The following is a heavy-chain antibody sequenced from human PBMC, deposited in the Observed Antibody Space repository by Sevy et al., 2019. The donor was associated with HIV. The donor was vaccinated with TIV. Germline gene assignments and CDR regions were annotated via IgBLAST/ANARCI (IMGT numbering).Heavy chain of an antibody. D-gene: IGHD6-13*01. CDR2: INSDGSST. Sequence: GGSLRLSCSASGFTFSSYGMHWVRQAPGKGLVWVSRINSDGSSTSYAESVKGRFTISRDNAKNTLYLQMNSLRAEDTAVYYCARDLAAAANWFDPWGQGTLVTVSS. V-gene: IGHV3-74*01. CDR1: GFTFSSYG. CDR3: ARDLAAAANWFDP. J-gene: IGHJ5*02.